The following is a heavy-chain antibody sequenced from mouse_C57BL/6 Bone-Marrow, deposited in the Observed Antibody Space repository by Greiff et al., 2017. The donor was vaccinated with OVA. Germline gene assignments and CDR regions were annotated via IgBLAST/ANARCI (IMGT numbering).Heavy chain of an antibody. CDR1: GYTFTDYY. J-gene: IGHJ2*01. V-gene: IGHV1-26*01. CDR2: INPNNGGT. CDR3: ANYYGSSDFDY. D-gene: IGHD1-1*01. Sequence: VHVKQSGPELVKPGASVKISCKASGYTFTDYYMNWVKQSHGKSLEWIGAINPNNGGTSYNQKFKGKATLTVDKSSSTAYMELRSLTSEDSAVYDCANYYGSSDFDYWGQGTTLTVSS.